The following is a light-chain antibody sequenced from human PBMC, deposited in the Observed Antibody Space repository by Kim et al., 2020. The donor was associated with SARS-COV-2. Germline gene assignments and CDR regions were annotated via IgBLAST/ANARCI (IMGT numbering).Light chain of an antibody. J-gene: IGKJ4*01. CDR3: QQSLTVPLT. CDR2: ASS. V-gene: IGKV1-39*01. CDR1: ETILDR. Sequence: DIQMAQSPSSLSASVGDTITVTCRASETILDRLNWYQHKPGTAPKLLIFASSTLQNGVPSRFSGSGSGTVFTLTISSLQPQDFATYYCQQSLTVPLTFGGGTKVDIK.